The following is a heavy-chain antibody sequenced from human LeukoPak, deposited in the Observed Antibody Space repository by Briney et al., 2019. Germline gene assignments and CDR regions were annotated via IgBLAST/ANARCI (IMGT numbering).Heavy chain of an antibody. V-gene: IGHV4-34*01. CDR2: IYYSGST. CDR1: GGSFSGYY. D-gene: IGHD5-24*01. Sequence: PSETLSLTCAVYGGSFSGYYWSWIRQHPGKGLEWIGYIYYSGSTYYNPSLKSRVTISVDTSKNQFSLKLSSVTAADTAVYYCARGTEMATGLRDWGQGTLVTVSS. J-gene: IGHJ4*02. CDR3: ARGTEMATGLRD.